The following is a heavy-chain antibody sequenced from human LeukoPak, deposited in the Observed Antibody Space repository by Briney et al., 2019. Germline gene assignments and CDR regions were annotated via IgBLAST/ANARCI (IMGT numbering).Heavy chain of an antibody. J-gene: IGHJ5*02. Sequence: ASVKVSCKASGYTFTSYDINWVRQATGQGPEWIGWMNPNSGNTGYAQKFQGRVTMTRNTSISTAYMELSSLRSEDTAVYYCARDPIALYYYDSSGYYPDENWFDPWGQGTLVTVSS. CDR3: ARDPIALYYYDSSGYYPDENWFDP. D-gene: IGHD3-22*01. CDR1: GYTFTSYD. V-gene: IGHV1-8*01. CDR2: MNPNSGNT.